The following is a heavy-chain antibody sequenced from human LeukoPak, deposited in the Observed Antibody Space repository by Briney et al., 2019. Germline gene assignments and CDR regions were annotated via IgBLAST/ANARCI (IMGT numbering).Heavy chain of an antibody. CDR3: AELGITMIGGV. J-gene: IGHJ6*04. Sequence: GGSLRLSCAASGFTFSSYGMHWVRQAPGKGLEWVSYINSSGSTIYYADSVKGRFTISRDNAENSLYLQMNSLRAEDTAVYYCAELGITMIGGVWGKGTTVTISS. CDR2: INSSGSTI. D-gene: IGHD3-10*02. CDR1: GFTFSSYG. V-gene: IGHV3-48*04.